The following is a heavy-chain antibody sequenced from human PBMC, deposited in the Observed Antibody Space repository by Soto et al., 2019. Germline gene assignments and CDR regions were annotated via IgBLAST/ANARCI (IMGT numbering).Heavy chain of an antibody. CDR1: GVSVTNGDYY. J-gene: IGHJ5*02. Sequence: SETLSLTCAVSGVSVTNGDYYWSWMRQSPGKGLEWIGNIYYSETTNYNPSLNSRLTISIDTSRNQFSLQLTSVTAADTAIYYCARQRRGGYWFDPWGQGTLVTVSS. V-gene: IGHV4-30-4*01. CDR3: ARQRRGGYWFDP. CDR2: IYYSETT.